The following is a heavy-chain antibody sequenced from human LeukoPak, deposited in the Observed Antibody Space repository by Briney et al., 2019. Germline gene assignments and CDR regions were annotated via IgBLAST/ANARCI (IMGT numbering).Heavy chain of an antibody. J-gene: IGHJ4*02. CDR2: ISSSSSYI. CDR1: GFTFSSYS. Sequence: GGSLRLSCAASGFTFSSYSMNWVRQAPGEGLEWVSSISSSSSYIYYADSVKGRFTISRDNAKNSLYLQMNSLRAEDTAVYYCARSVTTSFGVDYWGQGTLVTVSS. V-gene: IGHV3-21*01. D-gene: IGHD4-17*01. CDR3: ARSVTTSFGVDY.